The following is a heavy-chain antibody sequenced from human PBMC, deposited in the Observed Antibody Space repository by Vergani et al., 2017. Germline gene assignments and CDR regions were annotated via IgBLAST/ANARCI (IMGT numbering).Heavy chain of an antibody. CDR2: IDPSDSYP. D-gene: IGHD6-19*01. Sequence: EVQLVQSGAEVKKPGESLRISCKGSGYSFTSYWISWVRQMPGKGLEWMGRIDPSDSYPNYSPSFQGHVTISADKSISTAYLQWRSLKASDTAMYYCARQVAVAXKWWGPYYYYGMDVWGQGTTVTVSS. V-gene: IGHV5-10-1*01. CDR1: GYSFTSYW. J-gene: IGHJ6*02. CDR3: ARQVAVAXKWWGPYYYYGMDV.